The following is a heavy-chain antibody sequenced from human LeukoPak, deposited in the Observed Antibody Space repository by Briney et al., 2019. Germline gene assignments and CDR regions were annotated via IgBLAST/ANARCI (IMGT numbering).Heavy chain of an antibody. CDR2: IYSGGST. Sequence: GGSLRLSCAASGFTVSSNYMSWVRQAPGKGLEWVSVIYSGGSTYYADSVKGRLTVSRDNAKNSLYLQMDSLRAEDTAVYYCTRDVTSYGHFDSWGQGTLVTVAS. CDR3: TRDVTSYGHFDS. V-gene: IGHV3-53*01. CDR1: GFTVSSNY. J-gene: IGHJ4*02. D-gene: IGHD3-16*01.